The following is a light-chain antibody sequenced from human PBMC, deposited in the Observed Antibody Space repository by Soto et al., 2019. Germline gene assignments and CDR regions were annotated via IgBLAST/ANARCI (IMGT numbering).Light chain of an antibody. CDR2: AAS. CDR1: QGISNY. J-gene: IGKJ3*01. Sequence: DIQMTQSPSSLSASVGDRVTITCRASQGISNYLAWYQQKPGKVPKLLIYAASTLQSGVPSRFSGSGSGTDFNLTISSLQPEEVATYYCQKYNIAPFTFGPGKKVDIK. CDR3: QKYNIAPFT. V-gene: IGKV1-27*01.